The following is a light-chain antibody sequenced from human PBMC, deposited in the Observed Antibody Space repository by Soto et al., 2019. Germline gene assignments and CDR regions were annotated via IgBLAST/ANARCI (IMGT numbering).Light chain of an antibody. CDR2: AAS. Sequence: AIQMTQSPSSLSASVGDRVTITCRASQGIRNDLGWYQQKPGKAPKLLIYAASSLQSGVPSRVSGSGSGTDFTLTISSLQPEDFAAYYCLQDHKYPLTFGGGTKVEIK. CDR3: LQDHKYPLT. CDR1: QGIRND. V-gene: IGKV1-6*01. J-gene: IGKJ4*01.